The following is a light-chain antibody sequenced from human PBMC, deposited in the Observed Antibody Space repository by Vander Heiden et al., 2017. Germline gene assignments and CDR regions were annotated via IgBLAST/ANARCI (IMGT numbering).Light chain of an antibody. CDR2: NNN. Sequence: QSVLTQPPPASGTPGQRFTISCSGSSSNIGSNTVNWYQQLPGTAPKLLIYNNNRRPSGVPDRFSGSKSGTSASLAISGRQSEDEADYYCAAWDDSLNGPVFGGGTKLTVL. V-gene: IGLV1-44*01. CDR1: SSNIGSNT. J-gene: IGLJ2*01. CDR3: AAWDDSLNGPV.